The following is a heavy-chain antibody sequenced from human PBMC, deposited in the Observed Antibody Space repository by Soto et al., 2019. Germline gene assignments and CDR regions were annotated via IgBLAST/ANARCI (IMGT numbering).Heavy chain of an antibody. CDR2: IYYSGST. J-gene: IGHJ6*02. V-gene: IGHV4-61*01. Sequence: SETLSLTCTVSGGSFSSGSYYWSWIRQPPGKGLEWIGYIYYSGSTNYNPSLKSRVTISVDTSKNQFSLKLSSVTAADTAVYYCAVYSRYYYCGMDVWGQGTTVTVSS. CDR1: GGSFSSGSYY. CDR3: AVYSRYYYCGMDV. D-gene: IGHD2-15*01.